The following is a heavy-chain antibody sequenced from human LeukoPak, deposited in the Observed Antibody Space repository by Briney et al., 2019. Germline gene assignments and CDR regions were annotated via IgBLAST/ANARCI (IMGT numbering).Heavy chain of an antibody. CDR1: GYTFTSYG. V-gene: IGHV1-18*01. J-gene: IGHJ3*02. CDR2: ISAYNGNT. CDR3: AREYSTSSPVAFNI. Sequence: ASVKVSCKASGYTFTSYGISWVRQAPGQGLEWMGWISAYNGNTNYAQKLQGRVTMTTDTSTSTAYMELRSLRSDDTAVYYCAREYSTSSPVAFNIWGQGTMVTVSS. D-gene: IGHD2-2*01.